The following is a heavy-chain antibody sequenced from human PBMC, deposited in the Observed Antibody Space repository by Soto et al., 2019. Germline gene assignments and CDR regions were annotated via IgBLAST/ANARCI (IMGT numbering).Heavy chain of an antibody. CDR1: GYTFTGYY. D-gene: IGHD3-22*01. Sequence: ASVKVSCKASGYTFTGYYMHWVRQAPGQGLEWMGWINPNSGGTNYAQKFQGWVTMTRDTSISTAYMELSRLRSDDTAVYYCARDGIRYYYDSSGYSPDYYYYYGMDVWGQGTTVTVSS. CDR2: INPNSGGT. V-gene: IGHV1-2*04. CDR3: ARDGIRYYYDSSGYSPDYYYYYGMDV. J-gene: IGHJ6*02.